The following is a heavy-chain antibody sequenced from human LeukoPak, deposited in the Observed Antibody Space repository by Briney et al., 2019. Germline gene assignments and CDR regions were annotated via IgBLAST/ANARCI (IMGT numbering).Heavy chain of an antibody. J-gene: IGHJ3*01. CDR3: ARQDIVVVVAAAGAFDV. V-gene: IGHV4-4*07. D-gene: IGHD2-15*01. CDR2: IYSSGTI. CDR1: GGSTNNYY. Sequence: SETLSLTCTVSGGSTNNYYWSWIRQPAGKGLEWIGRIYSSGTITYNPSLKSRVTMSVDTSKNQFSLRLSSVTAADTAVYYCARQDIVVVVAAAGAFDVWGQGTMVTVSS.